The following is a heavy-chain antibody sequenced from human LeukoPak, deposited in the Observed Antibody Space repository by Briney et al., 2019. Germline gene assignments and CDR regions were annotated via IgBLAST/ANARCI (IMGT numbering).Heavy chain of an antibody. Sequence: SETLSLTCTVSGDSLSTYSWSWLRQPPGKGLEYIGCIYYSGSTNYNPSLKSRVTMSVDTSKNQFSLKLNSVTAADTAVYYCVGEKNYWGTPYWGQGTLVTVPS. J-gene: IGHJ4*02. D-gene: IGHD1-7*01. CDR3: VGEKNYWGTPY. V-gene: IGHV4-59*08. CDR2: IYYSGST. CDR1: GDSLSTYS.